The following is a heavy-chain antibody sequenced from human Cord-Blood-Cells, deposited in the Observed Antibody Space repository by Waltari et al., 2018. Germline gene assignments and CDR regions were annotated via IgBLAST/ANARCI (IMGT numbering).Heavy chain of an antibody. CDR2: ISWNSGSI. J-gene: IGHJ6*02. Sequence: GGGLVQPGRSLRLSCAASGFTFDDYAMHWVRQAPGKGLEWVSGISWNSGSIGYADSVKGRFTISRDNAKNSLYLQMNSLRAEDTALYYCAKAGGGCCSGGSCYEAYYYYYYGMDVWGQGTTVTVSS. CDR1: GFTFDDYA. V-gene: IGHV3-9*01. CDR3: AKAGGGCCSGGSCYEAYYYYYYGMDV. D-gene: IGHD2-15*01.